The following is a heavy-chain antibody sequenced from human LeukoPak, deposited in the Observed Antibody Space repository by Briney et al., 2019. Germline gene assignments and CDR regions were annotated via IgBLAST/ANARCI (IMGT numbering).Heavy chain of an antibody. D-gene: IGHD4-17*01. CDR2: IYAGDSDT. Sequence: RGESLKISCNGSANIFNNFWIGWVRQMPGKGLEWMGIIYAGDSDTRYNPSFRGQVTISADKSISFAYLQWSSLKASDTAMYYCVKQGTTATTYGAFDLWGRGTMVLVSS. CDR3: VKQGTTATTYGAFDL. J-gene: IGHJ3*01. V-gene: IGHV5-51*01. CDR1: ANIFNNFW.